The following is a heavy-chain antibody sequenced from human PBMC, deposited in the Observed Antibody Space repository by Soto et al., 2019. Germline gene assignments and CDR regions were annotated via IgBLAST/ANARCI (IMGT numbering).Heavy chain of an antibody. D-gene: IGHD3-10*01. CDR2: INPNSGGT. J-gene: IGHJ6*02. V-gene: IGHV1-2*04. Sequence: GASVKVSCKASGYTFTGYYMHWVRQAPGQGLEWMGWINPNSGGTNYAQKFQGWVTMTRDTSISTAYMELSRLRSDDTAVYYCARIGAATPLYGMDVWGQGTTVTVSS. CDR1: GYTFTGYY. CDR3: ARIGAATPLYGMDV.